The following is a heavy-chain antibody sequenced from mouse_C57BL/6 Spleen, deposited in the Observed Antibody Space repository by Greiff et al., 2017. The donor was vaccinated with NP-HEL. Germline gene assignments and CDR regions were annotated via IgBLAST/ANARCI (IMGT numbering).Heavy chain of an antibody. CDR3: ARRGNYGSAHYFDY. V-gene: IGHV1-61*01. CDR2: IYPSDSET. CDR1: GYTFTSYW. Sequence: QVHVKQPGAELVRPGSSVKLSCKASGYTFTSYWMDWVKQRPGQGLEWIGNIYPSDSETHYNQKFKDKATLTVDKSSSTAYMQLSSLTSEDSAVYYCARRGNYGSAHYFDYWGQGTTLTVSS. D-gene: IGHD1-1*01. J-gene: IGHJ2*01.